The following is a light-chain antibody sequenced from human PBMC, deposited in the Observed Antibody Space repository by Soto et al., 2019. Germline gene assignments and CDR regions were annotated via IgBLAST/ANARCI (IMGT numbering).Light chain of an antibody. CDR1: SSDVGGYNY. Sequence: QSVLTQPASVSGSPGQSIAISFTGTSSDVGGYNYVSWHQQHPGKAPKALISVVSNRPSGVSNRFSGSKSGNTASLTISGLQAEDEADYYCSSYRSGGTFVFGSGTKVTVL. CDR3: SSYRSGGTFV. V-gene: IGLV2-14*01. CDR2: VVS. J-gene: IGLJ1*01.